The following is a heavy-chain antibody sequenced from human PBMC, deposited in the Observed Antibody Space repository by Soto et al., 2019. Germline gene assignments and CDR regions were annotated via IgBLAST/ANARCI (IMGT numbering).Heavy chain of an antibody. CDR1: GGSISSSSYY. D-gene: IGHD7-27*01. Sequence: KTSETLSLTCTVSGGSISSSSYYWGWIRQPPGKGLEWIGSIYYSGSTYYNPSLKSRVTISVDTSKNQFSLKLSSVTAADTAVYYCARQIGPGDGLPVYYYYGMDVWGQGTTVTVSS. CDR2: IYYSGST. V-gene: IGHV4-39*01. CDR3: ARQIGPGDGLPVYYYYGMDV. J-gene: IGHJ6*02.